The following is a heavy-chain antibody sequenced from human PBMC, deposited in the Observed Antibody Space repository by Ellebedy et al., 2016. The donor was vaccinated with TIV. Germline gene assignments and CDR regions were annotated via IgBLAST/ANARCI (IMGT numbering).Heavy chain of an antibody. Sequence: GESLKISCAASGFTFSTYSMAWVRQAPGKGLEWVSYMSSSTGDKYYADSVKGRFTISRVNAENSLHLQMNSLRHEDTAVYYCAREGRDGYNPYFDYWGQGILVTVSS. CDR3: AREGRDGYNPYFDY. CDR2: MSSSTGDK. J-gene: IGHJ4*02. CDR1: GFTFSTYS. D-gene: IGHD5-24*01. V-gene: IGHV3-48*02.